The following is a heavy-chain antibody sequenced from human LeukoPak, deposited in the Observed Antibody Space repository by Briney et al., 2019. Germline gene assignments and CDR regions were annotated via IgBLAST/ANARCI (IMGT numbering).Heavy chain of an antibody. CDR1: GGSFSGYY. V-gene: IGHV4-34*01. J-gene: IGHJ4*02. D-gene: IGHD3-10*01. CDR2: INHSGST. Sequence: PSETLSLTCAVYGGSFSGYYWSWIRQPPGKGLEWIGEINHSGSTNYNPSLKSRVTISVDTSKNQFSLKLSSVTAADTAVYYCARGRKRAVLLWFGESQPTFRGGYDYWGQGTLVTVSS. CDR3: ARGRKRAVLLWFGESQPTFRGGYDY.